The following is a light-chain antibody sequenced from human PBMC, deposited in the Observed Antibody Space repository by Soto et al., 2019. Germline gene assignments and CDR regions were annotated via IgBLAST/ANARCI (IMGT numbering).Light chain of an antibody. CDR2: DVS. J-gene: IGLJ2*01. CDR3: SSYTSSRTVG. CDR1: SSDVGAYNY. Sequence: QSALTQPASVSGSPGQSITISCTGTSSDVGAYNYVSWYQQHPGKAPKLMICDVSDRPSGVSNRFSGSKSGNTASLTISGLPAEDEADYYCSSYTSSRTVGFGGGTKVTVL. V-gene: IGLV2-14*03.